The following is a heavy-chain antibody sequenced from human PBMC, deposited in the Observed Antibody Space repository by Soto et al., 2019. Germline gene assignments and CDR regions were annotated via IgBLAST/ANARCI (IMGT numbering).Heavy chain of an antibody. CDR3: VKNRGPYNWFDP. V-gene: IGHV1-3*01. J-gene: IGHJ5*02. CDR2: INAGNGNT. CDR1: GYTFTSYA. Sequence: GASVKVSCKASGYTFTSYAMHWVRQAPGQRLEWMGWINAGNGNTKYSQKFQGRVTITRDTSASTAYMELSSLRAEDTAYYYCVKNRGPYNWFDPWGLGTLVTVSS.